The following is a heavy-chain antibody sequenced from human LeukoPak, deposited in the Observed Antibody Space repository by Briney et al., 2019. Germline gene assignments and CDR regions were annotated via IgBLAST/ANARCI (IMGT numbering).Heavy chain of an antibody. CDR3: ASHRRIPDITCDYFDY. Sequence: SETLSLTCTVSGGSISDTNYYWGWIRQSPGKGLEWIGSVFYSGNTFCNPSLKSRVTISADTSKNQFSLRLSSVTAADTALYYCASHRRIPDITCDYFDYWGQGTLVTVSS. J-gene: IGHJ4*02. D-gene: IGHD1-14*01. CDR1: GGSISDTNYY. V-gene: IGHV4-39*01. CDR2: VFYSGNT.